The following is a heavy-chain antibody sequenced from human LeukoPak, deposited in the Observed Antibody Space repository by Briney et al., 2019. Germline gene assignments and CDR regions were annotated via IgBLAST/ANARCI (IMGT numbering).Heavy chain of an antibody. V-gene: IGHV3-7*01. D-gene: IGHD6-19*01. CDR3: ARPYSSGWDPIDY. J-gene: IGHJ4*02. CDR1: GFTFSSYW. CDR2: IKQDGSEK. Sequence: GGSLRLSCAASGFTFSSYWMSWVRQAPGKGLEWVANIKQDGSEKYYVDSVKGRFTISRGNAKNSLYLQMNSLRAEDTAVYYCARPYSSGWDPIDYWGQGTLVTVSA.